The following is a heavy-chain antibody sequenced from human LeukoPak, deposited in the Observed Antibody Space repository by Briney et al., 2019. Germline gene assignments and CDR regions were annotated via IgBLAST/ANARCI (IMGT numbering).Heavy chain of an antibody. CDR1: GSTFSTFA. D-gene: IGHD1-14*01. CDR2: ISGSGDST. V-gene: IGHV3-23*01. Sequence: GGSLRLSCAASGSTFSTFAMNWVRQAPGKGLEWVSAISGSGDSTYFGDSVKGRFTISRDNSRNTLYLQMNSLRAEDTAVYYCARNGGPGTADYWGQGTLVTVSS. J-gene: IGHJ4*02. CDR3: ARNGGPGTADY.